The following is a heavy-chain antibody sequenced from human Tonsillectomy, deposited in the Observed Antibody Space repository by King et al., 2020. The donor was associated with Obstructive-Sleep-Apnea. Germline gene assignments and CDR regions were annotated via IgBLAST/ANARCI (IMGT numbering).Heavy chain of an antibody. V-gene: IGHV4-39*07. D-gene: IGHD3-10*01. CDR1: GDSISSSSYY. J-gene: IGHJ3*02. Sequence: QLQESGPGLLKPSETLSLTCTVSGDSISSSSYYWAWIRQPPGKGLEWIGSIYYSGSTQYKPSLKSRVTISADKSRNQLSLKLTSVTAADTAVYYCARAPDLGPYGSGSGDDAFEIWGQGTMVTVSS. CDR2: IYYSGST. CDR3: ARAPDLGPYGSGSGDDAFEI.